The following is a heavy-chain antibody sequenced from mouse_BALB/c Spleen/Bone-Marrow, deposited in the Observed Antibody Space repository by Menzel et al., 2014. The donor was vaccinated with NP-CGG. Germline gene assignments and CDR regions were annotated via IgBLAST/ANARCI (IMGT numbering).Heavy chain of an antibody. V-gene: IGHV4-1*02. CDR2: INPDSSTI. CDR1: GFDFSRYW. J-gene: IGHJ3*01. Sequence: EVQLVESGGGLVQPGGSLKPSCAASGFDFSRYWMSWVRRAPGKGLEWIGEINPDSSTINYTPSLKDKFIISRDNAKNTLYLQMSKVRSEDTALYYCARLSYYGRFAYWGQGTLVTVSA. D-gene: IGHD1-1*01. CDR3: ARLSYYGRFAY.